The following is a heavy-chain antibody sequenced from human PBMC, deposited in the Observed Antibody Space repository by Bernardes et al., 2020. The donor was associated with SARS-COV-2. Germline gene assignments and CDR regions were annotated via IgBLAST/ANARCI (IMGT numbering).Heavy chain of an antibody. Sequence: APGKGLEWVSVIYSGGTTYYADSVKGRFTISRDISKNTVYIQMNSLRSEDTALYYCARAGSSSSWIFDIWGKGTMGTVSS. V-gene: IGHV3-53*01. D-gene: IGHD6-13*01. CDR2: IYSGGTT. CDR3: ARAGSSSSWIFDI. J-gene: IGHJ3*02.